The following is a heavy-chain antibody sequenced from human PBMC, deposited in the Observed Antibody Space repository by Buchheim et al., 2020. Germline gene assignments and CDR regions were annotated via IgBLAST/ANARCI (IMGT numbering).Heavy chain of an antibody. CDR3: ANRRGDIFLDY. CDR1: GFAFSTST. Sequence: QVQLVESGGGVVQPGGSLRLSCAASGFAFSTSTMHWVRQAPGKGLEWVAVMSSDGTNKYYADSVKGRFTISRDNSKNTLYLQMDSLRAEDTAVYYCANRRGDIFLDYWGQGTL. J-gene: IGHJ4*02. V-gene: IGHV3-30*04. D-gene: IGHD2-15*01. CDR2: MSSDGTNK.